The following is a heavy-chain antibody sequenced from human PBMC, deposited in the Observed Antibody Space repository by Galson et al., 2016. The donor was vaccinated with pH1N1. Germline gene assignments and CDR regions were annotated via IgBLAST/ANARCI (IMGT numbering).Heavy chain of an antibody. Sequence: SVKVSCKASGYTFNRYDISWVRQAAGQGLEWMGWMNPHSGNTGYALKFQGRVKMTRNTSISIAYLELSGLTFGDTAVYYFVDNSRWGQGTPVVVSS. CDR3: VDNSR. D-gene: IGHD3-9*01. CDR2: MNPHSGNT. J-gene: IGHJ1*01. CDR1: GYTFNRYD. V-gene: IGHV1-8*01.